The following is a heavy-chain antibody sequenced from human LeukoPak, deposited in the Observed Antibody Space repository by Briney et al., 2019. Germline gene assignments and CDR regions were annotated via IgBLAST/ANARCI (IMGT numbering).Heavy chain of an antibody. D-gene: IGHD3-16*02. J-gene: IGHJ4*02. CDR1: GFTVSRNY. V-gene: IGHV3-53*01. Sequence: PGGSLRLSCAASGFTVSRNYMTWVRQAPGKGLKWVSVIYSGGSTYYADPVKGRFTISRDNSKNTLYLQMNSLRAEDTAVYYCARGAGEVNVWGSFRLGGFDYWGQGTLVTVSS. CDR2: IYSGGST. CDR3: ARGAGEVNVWGSFRLGGFDY.